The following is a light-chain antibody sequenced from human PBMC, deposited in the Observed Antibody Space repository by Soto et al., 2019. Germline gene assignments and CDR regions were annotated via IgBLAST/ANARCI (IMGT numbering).Light chain of an antibody. CDR3: SSYAGSNNLYV. J-gene: IGLJ1*01. CDR1: SSDIGVYNY. V-gene: IGLV2-8*01. Sequence: QSALTQPPSASGSPGQSVTISCTGTSSDIGVYNYVSWYQQHPGKAPKLMIYEVSKRPSGVPDRFSGSKSGNTASLTVSGLQAEDEADYYCSSYAGSNNLYVFGTGTKVTVL. CDR2: EVS.